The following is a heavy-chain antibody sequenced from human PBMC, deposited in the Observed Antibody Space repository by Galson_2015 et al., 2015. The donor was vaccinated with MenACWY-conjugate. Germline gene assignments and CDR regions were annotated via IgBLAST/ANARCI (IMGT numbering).Heavy chain of an antibody. Sequence: SLRLSCAVSGFTFSSYAMNWVRQAPGKGLEWVSGISDYGGSTYYADSVKGRFTISRDNSKNTLYLQMNSLRVEDTAVYYCAKATGHSGYDCIGYWGQGTLVTVSS. V-gene: IGHV3-23*01. CDR2: ISDYGGST. CDR1: GFTFSSYA. J-gene: IGHJ4*02. CDR3: AKATGHSGYDCIGY. D-gene: IGHD5-12*01.